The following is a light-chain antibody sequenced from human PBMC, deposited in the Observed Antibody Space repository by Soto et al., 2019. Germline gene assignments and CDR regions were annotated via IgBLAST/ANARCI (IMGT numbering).Light chain of an antibody. CDR1: QIVSSSY. J-gene: IGKJ1*01. CDR3: QQYGSSPWT. Sequence: DIVLTQSPATLSLSPGERATLSCGASQIVSSSYLAWYQQKPGLAPRLLIYDASSRATGIPDRFSGSGSGTDFTLTISRLEPEDFAVYYCQQYGSSPWTFGQGTKVDI. CDR2: DAS. V-gene: IGKV3D-20*01.